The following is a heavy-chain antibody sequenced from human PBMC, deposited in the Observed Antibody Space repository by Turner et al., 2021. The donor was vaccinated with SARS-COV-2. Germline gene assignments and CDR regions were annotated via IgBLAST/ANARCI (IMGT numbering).Heavy chain of an antibody. D-gene: IGHD3-22*01. V-gene: IGHV3-30-3*01. J-gene: IGHJ6*02. Sequence: QVQLVESGGGVVQPGRSLSLSCAASGFTFSSYAMHWVRQATGKGLEWVAVISYDGSQKYYADSVKGRFTISRDNSKNTLYLQMNSLRAEDTAVYYCARAQDSSGYYVFYYYGMDVGGQGTTVTVSS. CDR2: ISYDGSQK. CDR3: ARAQDSSGYYVFYYYGMDV. CDR1: GFTFSSYA.